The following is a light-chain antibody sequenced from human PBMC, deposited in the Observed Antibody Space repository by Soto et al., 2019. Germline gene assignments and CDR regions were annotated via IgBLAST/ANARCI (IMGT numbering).Light chain of an antibody. V-gene: IGKV3-11*01. CDR2: DAS. CDR1: QSVGSF. Sequence: EIVLTQSPDTLSLSPGERATLSCRASQSVGSFLAWYQQKPGQAPRLLIYDASTRATGIPARFSGSGSGTDFTLTIGSLEPEDFAVYYCQQRRNWPPEITFGQGTRLEIK. J-gene: IGKJ5*01. CDR3: QQRRNWPPEIT.